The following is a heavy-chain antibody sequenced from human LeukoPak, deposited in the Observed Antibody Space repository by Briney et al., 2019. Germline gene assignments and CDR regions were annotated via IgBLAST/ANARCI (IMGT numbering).Heavy chain of an antibody. CDR1: GGSFSGYY. CDR3: ARVVVVVPAAIKGYAYYFDY. J-gene: IGHJ4*02. Sequence: PSETLSLTCAVYGGSFSGYYWSWIRQPPGKGLEWIGEINHSGSTNYNPSLKSRVTISVDTSKNQFSLKLSSVTAADTAVYYCARVVVVVPAAIKGYAYYFDYWGQGTLVTVSS. V-gene: IGHV4-34*01. CDR2: INHSGST. D-gene: IGHD2-2*01.